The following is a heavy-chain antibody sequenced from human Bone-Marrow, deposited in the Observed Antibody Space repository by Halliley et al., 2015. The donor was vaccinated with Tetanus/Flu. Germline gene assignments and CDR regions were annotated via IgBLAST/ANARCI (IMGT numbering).Heavy chain of an antibody. CDR2: IRSKAYDGTT. J-gene: IGHJ3*01. Sequence: SLRLSCTASGFNFGDYAMTWVRQAPGKGLEWVGFIRSKAYDGTTEYAASVKGRFTISRDDSKSIAYLQVNSLKIEDTAVYSCTRRGRNDAFDLWGQGTMVTVSS. D-gene: IGHD1-1*01. CDR3: TRRGRNDAFDL. CDR1: GFNFGDYA. V-gene: IGHV3-49*04.